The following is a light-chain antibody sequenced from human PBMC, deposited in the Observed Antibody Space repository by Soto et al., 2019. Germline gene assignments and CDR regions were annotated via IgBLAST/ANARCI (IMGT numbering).Light chain of an antibody. Sequence: MASSRERGDTLSCRASQSIRNFLAWYQQKPGQAPRLLIYDASNRASGIPPRFSGSGSGTDLTRAIIGLEPEDLAVYYCQQRYAWPWTFGQGTKVDIK. CDR2: DAS. V-gene: IGKV3-11*01. CDR3: QQRYAWPWT. J-gene: IGKJ1*01. CDR1: QSIRNF.